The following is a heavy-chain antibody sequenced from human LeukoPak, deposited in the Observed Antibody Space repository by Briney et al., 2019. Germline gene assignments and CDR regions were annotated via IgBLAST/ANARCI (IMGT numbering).Heavy chain of an antibody. V-gene: IGHV3-21*01. CDR1: GFAFGDFS. J-gene: IGHJ4*02. Sequence: PGGSLRLSCAASGFAFGDFSINWVRQAPGKGLEWVSAISSTGTYMYYAYSVRGRFTISRDNAKNTLYLQMTGLTAEDTAVYYCAPRDRHHHWGQGTQVIVSS. CDR3: APRDRHHH. D-gene: IGHD5-24*01. CDR2: ISSTGTYM.